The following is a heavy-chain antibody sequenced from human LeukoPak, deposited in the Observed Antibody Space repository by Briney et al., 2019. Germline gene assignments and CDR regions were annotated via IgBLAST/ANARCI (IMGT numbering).Heavy chain of an antibody. CDR3: ARGVTMIVVGSAGAFDI. D-gene: IGHD3-22*01. J-gene: IGHJ3*02. CDR1: GFTFSSYS. Sequence: GGSLRLSCAASGFTFSSYSMNWVRQAPGKGLEWVSSISSSSSYIYYADSVKGRFTISRDNSKNTLYLQMNSLRAEDTAVYYCARGVTMIVVGSAGAFDIWGQGTMVTVSS. CDR2: ISSSSSYI. V-gene: IGHV3-21*01.